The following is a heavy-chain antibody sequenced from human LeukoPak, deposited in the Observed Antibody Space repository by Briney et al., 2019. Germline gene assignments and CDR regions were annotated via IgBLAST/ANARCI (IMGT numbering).Heavy chain of an antibody. CDR3: ARENPITMVRGVIITGAFDI. D-gene: IGHD3-10*01. J-gene: IGHJ3*02. Sequence: ASVKVSCKASGGTFSSYAISWVRQAPGQGLEWMGGIIPIFGTANYAQKFQGRVTITADRSTSTAYMELSSLRSEDTAVYYCARENPITMVRGVIITGAFDIWGQKTMVTVSS. CDR2: IIPIFGTA. CDR1: GGTFSSYA. V-gene: IGHV1-69*06.